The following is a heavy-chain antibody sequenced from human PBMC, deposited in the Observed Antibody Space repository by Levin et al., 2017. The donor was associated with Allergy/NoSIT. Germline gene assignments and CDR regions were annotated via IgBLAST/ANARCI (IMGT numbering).Heavy chain of an antibody. V-gene: IGHV1-24*01. Sequence: GESLKISCKVSGYTLTELSMHWVRQAPGKGLEWMGGFDPEDGETIYAQKFQGRVTMTEDTSTDTAYMELSSLRSEDTAVYYCATDGWPYCGGDCYSIWGQGTLVTVSS. CDR3: ATDGWPYCGGDCYSI. CDR1: GYTLTELS. D-gene: IGHD2-21*02. J-gene: IGHJ4*02. CDR2: FDPEDGET.